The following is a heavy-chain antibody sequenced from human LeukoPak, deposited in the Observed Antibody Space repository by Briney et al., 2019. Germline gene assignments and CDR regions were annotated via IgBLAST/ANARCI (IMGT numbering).Heavy chain of an antibody. J-gene: IGHJ3*02. CDR1: GDSVSVKSDV. V-gene: IGHV6-1*01. CDR2: TYYRSKWIN. Sequence: SQTLSLTCDISGDSVSVKSDVWNWIRQSPSRGLEWLGRTYYRSKWINDYAPSVKSQIIISPDTSKNQFSLHLDSVTPEDTAVYYCARDADWGYDAFDIWGQGTMVTVSS. D-gene: IGHD7-27*01. CDR3: ARDADWGYDAFDI.